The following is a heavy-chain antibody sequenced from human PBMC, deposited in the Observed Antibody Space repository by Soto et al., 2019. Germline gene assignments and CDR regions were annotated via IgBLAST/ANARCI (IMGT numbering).Heavy chain of an antibody. CDR3: ARRHLAVAVSPWFDP. CDR1: GLSITDSEMG. CDR2: IDSSGEK. V-gene: IGHV2-26*01. Sequence: QVTLKESGPVLVNPTETLTLRCTVPGLSITDSEMGVSWIRQSPGQPLEWLAHIDSSGEKSYRTFLKSRLAISKDTSKSQIVLTMTNMDPADTATYYCARRHLAVAVSPWFDPWGQGIPVTVSS. D-gene: IGHD6-19*01. J-gene: IGHJ5*02.